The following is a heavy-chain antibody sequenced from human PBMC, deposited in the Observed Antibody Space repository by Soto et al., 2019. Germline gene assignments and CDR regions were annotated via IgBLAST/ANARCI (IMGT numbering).Heavy chain of an antibody. CDR3: ARQVPAAIRLGWFDP. V-gene: IGHV4-39*01. D-gene: IGHD2-2*02. J-gene: IGHJ5*02. CDR2: IYYSGST. CDR1: GGSVSRSTYY. Sequence: KTSETLSLNGTVTGGSVSRSTYYWGWILQPPGKGLEWIGSIYYSGSTYYRPSLKSRVTISVDTSKNQFSLKLSSVTAADTAVYYCARQVPAAIRLGWFDPWGQGTLVTVSS.